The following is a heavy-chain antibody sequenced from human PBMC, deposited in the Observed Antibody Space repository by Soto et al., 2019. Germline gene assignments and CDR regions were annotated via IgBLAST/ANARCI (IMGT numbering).Heavy chain of an antibody. V-gene: IGHV3-33*01. CDR3: ARDMGYSSGHGFDY. J-gene: IGHJ4*02. CDR2: IWFDGSNK. Sequence: LRLSCAASGFTFSSYGIQWVRQAPCKGLEWVALIWFDGSNKYYSDSVKGRFTISRDNSKNTLDLQMNSLRAEDTAFYYCARDMGYSSGHGFDYWGQGNLVTVSS. D-gene: IGHD6-19*01. CDR1: GFTFSSYG.